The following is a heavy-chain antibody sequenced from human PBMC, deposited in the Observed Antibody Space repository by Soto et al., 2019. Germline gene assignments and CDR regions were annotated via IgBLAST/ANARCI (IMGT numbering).Heavy chain of an antibody. V-gene: IGHV4-4*02. CDR1: GASFSRGYW. D-gene: IGHD3-22*01. Sequence: SETLSLTCAVSGASFSRGYWWSWIRHSPQKGLEWIGEINHAGNTNYNPSLKSRVTLSVDKSENHFSLTVTSVTAADTAVYYCARYDSSGYYWPYYYYGMDVWGQGTTVTVSS. CDR2: INHAGNT. CDR3: ARYDSSGYYWPYYYYGMDV. J-gene: IGHJ6*02.